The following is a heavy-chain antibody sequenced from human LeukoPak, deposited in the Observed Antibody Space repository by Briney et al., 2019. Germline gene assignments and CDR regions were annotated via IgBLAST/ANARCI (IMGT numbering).Heavy chain of an antibody. Sequence: GGSLRLSCAASGFTVSSNYMSWVRQAPGKGPEWVANIKQDGSEKYCVDSVKGRFTISRDNAKNSLYLQMNGLRAEDTAVYYCARGGSTFDYWGQGTLVTVSS. V-gene: IGHV3-7*01. CDR3: ARGGSTFDY. J-gene: IGHJ4*02. D-gene: IGHD1-26*01. CDR1: GFTVSSNY. CDR2: IKQDGSEK.